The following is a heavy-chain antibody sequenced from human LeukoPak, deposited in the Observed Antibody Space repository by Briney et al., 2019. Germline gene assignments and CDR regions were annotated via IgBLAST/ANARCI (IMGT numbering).Heavy chain of an antibody. Sequence: QPGGSLRLSCAASGFTFSSYAMSWVRQAPGKGLEWVSAISGSGGSTYYADSVKGRFTISRDNSKNTLYLQMNSLRAEDTAVYYCAKDQVDYNFWSGSFDYWGQGTLVTVSS. V-gene: IGHV3-23*01. CDR2: ISGSGGST. CDR3: AKDQVDYNFWSGSFDY. CDR1: GFTFSSYA. J-gene: IGHJ4*02. D-gene: IGHD3-3*01.